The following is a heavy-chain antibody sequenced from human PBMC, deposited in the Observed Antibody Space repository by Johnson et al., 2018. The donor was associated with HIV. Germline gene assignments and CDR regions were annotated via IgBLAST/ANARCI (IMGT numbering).Heavy chain of an antibody. V-gene: IGHV3-30*04. Sequence: QVQLVESGGGVVQPGRSVRLSCAASGFTFSSYAMHWVRQAPGKGLEWVAVISYDGSNEYYVESVKGRFTISRDNSKNTLYLQMNSLRAEDTAVYYCARGVWWELQGDAFDIWGQGTMVTVSS. D-gene: IGHD1-26*01. CDR2: ISYDGSNE. CDR3: ARGVWWELQGDAFDI. CDR1: GFTFSSYA. J-gene: IGHJ3*02.